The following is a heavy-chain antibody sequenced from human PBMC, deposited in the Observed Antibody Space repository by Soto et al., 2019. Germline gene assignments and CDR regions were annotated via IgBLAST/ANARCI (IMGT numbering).Heavy chain of an antibody. V-gene: IGHV4-31*03. D-gene: IGHD1-26*01. Sequence: PSETLSLSCTVSGGSISSGGYYWSWIRQHPGKGLEWIGYIYYSGSTYYNPSLKSRVTISVDTSKNQFSLKLSSVTAADTAVYYCARDGGRGGATGDSNGMDVWGQGTTVTVSS. CDR2: IYYSGST. CDR1: GGSISSGGYY. J-gene: IGHJ6*02. CDR3: ARDGGRGGATGDSNGMDV.